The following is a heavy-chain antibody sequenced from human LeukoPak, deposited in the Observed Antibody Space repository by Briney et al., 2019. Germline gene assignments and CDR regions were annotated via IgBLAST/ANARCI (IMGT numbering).Heavy chain of an antibody. V-gene: IGHV3-30*04. J-gene: IGHJ5*02. D-gene: IGHD6-19*01. CDR3: ARDGYSSGWYVGWFDP. Sequence: PGRSLRLSCAASGFTFSSYAMHWVRQAPGKGLEWVAVISYDGSNKHYADSVKGRFTISRDNSKNTLYLQMNSLRAEDTAVYYCARDGYSSGWYVGWFDPWGQGTLVTVSS. CDR2: ISYDGSNK. CDR1: GFTFSSYA.